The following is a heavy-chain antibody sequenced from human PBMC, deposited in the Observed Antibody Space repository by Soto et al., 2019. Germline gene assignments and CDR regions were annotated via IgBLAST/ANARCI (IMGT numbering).Heavy chain of an antibody. D-gene: IGHD2-2*01. CDR2: ISSTGSNQ. V-gene: IGHV3-30*18. CDR3: ANARDRYCSSISCAHRICKFES. J-gene: IGHJ4*02. Sequence: GGSLRLSCAASGFTFTSHGMHWVRQAPGKGLDWVAAISSTGSNQYYADSVKGRFTISRSDSTNTLYLQMNTLRPEDTAIYYCANARDRYCSSISCAHRICKFESRGQGTQVPVSS. CDR1: GFTFTSHG.